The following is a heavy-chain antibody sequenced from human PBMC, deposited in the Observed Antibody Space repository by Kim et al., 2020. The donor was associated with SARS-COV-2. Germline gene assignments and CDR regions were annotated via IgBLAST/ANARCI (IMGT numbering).Heavy chain of an antibody. CDR3: AREYLDGHIYFFVN. D-gene: IGHD3-10*01. V-gene: IGHV4-61*01. J-gene: IGHJ4*02. CDR2: VYYTGNT. Sequence: SETLSLTCSVSGDSVNSGNYYWSWIRQPPGKGLEWIGYVYYTGNTNYNPSLKSRVTVSVDTSKNEFSLELTSVTAADTAVYYCAREYLDGHIYFFVNWGQGTLVTVSS. CDR1: GDSVNSGNYY.